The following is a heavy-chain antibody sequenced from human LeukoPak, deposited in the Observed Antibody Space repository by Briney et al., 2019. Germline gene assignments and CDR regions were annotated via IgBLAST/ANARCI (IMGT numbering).Heavy chain of an antibody. J-gene: IGHJ3*02. CDR1: GFSFSSYW. Sequence: GGSLRLSCAASGFSFSSYWMSWVSQAPGKGLEWVANIKQDGSEKYYVDSVKGRFSISRDNAQNSLYLQMNSLRAEDTAVYYCVRDLAGPPQEAFDIWGQGTVVTVSS. CDR2: IKQDGSEK. CDR3: VRDLAGPPQEAFDI. V-gene: IGHV3-7*01.